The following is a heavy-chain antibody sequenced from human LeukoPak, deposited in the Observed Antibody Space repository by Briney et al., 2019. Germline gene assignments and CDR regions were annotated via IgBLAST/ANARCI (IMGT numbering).Heavy chain of an antibody. CDR2: INPNTGDT. CDR3: ARSVPYSSPSSN. CDR1: GYSFTGFY. D-gene: IGHD6-13*01. V-gene: IGHV1-2*02. J-gene: IGHJ4*02. Sequence: GASVKVSCKASGYSFTGFYIQWMRQAPGQGLEWMGWINPNTGDTNSAPKFQGRITLTSDTSIRTAYMEISRLTSDDTAVYFCARSVPYSSPSSNWGQGTLVTVSS.